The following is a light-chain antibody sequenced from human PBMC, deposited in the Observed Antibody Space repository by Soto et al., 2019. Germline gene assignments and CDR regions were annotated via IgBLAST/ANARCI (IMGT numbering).Light chain of an antibody. CDR3: NSYTSSSVV. CDR1: SSDIGTYNR. Sequence: QSALTQPPSVSGSPGQSVTISCTGTSSDIGTYNRVSWYQQPPGTAPKLMIYEVSNRPSGVPDRFSGSKSGNTAYLTISGLQAEDEADYYCNSYTSSSVVFGGGTKLTVL. CDR2: EVS. J-gene: IGLJ2*01. V-gene: IGLV2-18*02.